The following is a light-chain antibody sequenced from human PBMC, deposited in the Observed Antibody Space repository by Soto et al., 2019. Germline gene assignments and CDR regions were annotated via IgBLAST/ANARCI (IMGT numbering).Light chain of an antibody. V-gene: IGKV3-15*01. CDR2: GAS. Sequence: EIVMTQSPATLSVSPGERATLSCRASQSVSSNLAWYQQKPGQAPRLLIYGASTRATGIPARFSGSGSGTQFTLTISGLQCEDFAVYYCQQYNNWPPYSFGQGTKLEFK. CDR3: QQYNNWPPYS. J-gene: IGKJ2*01. CDR1: QSVSSN.